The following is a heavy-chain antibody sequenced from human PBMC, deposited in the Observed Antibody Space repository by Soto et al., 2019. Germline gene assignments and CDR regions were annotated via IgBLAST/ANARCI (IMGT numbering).Heavy chain of an antibody. CDR3: ARRSVSHSHAFDF. J-gene: IGHJ3*01. V-gene: IGHV1-69*01. D-gene: IGHD2-15*01. Sequence: QVQLVQSGAEVKKPGSSVKVSCKASGGTFRNLAINWVRQAPGQGLEWMGGFIPIIGGGINAQKFQGRVTITSDESTSTAHMELRSLKSEDTAKYFWARRSVSHSHAFDFWGQGTMVTVSS. CDR2: FIPIIGGG. CDR1: GGTFRNLA.